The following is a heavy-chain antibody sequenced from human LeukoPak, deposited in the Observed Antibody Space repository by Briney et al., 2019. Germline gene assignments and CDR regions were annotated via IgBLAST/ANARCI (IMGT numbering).Heavy chain of an antibody. J-gene: IGHJ4*02. CDR1: GFTFSSYA. CDR2: ISSNGGST. D-gene: IGHD6-19*01. Sequence: GGSLRLSCSASGFTFSSYAMHWVRQAPGKGLEYVSAISSNGGSTYYADSVKGRFTISRDNSKNTLYLQMSSLRAEDTAVYYCVKDLPSGGSGWYRFDYWGQGTLVTVSS. CDR3: VKDLPSGGSGWYRFDY. V-gene: IGHV3-64D*06.